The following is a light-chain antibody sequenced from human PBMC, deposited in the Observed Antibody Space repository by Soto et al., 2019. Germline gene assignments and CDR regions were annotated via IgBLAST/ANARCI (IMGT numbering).Light chain of an antibody. CDR3: QTFDSSPTISWV. V-gene: IGLV1-40*01. CDR1: ISNIGRGYD. Sequence: QSVLTQPPSVSGAPGQRVTISCNGHISNIGRGYDVHWYQQLPGSAPRLLLSGDSNRPSGVPDRFSGSRSGTSASLAITGLQAEDEGDYYCQTFDSSPTISWVFGGGTKVTVL. CDR2: GDS. J-gene: IGLJ3*02.